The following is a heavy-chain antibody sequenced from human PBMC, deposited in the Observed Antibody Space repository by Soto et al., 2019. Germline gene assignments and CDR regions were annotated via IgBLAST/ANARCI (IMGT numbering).Heavy chain of an antibody. CDR2: ISYDGSNK. D-gene: IGHD2-2*01. Sequence: GGSLRLSCAASGFTFSSYAMHWVRQAPGKGLEWVAVISYDGSNKYYADSVKGRFTISRDNSKNTLYLQMNSLRAEDTAVYYCARGMSQLLYYYYYGMDVWGQGTTVTVSS. CDR1: GFTFSSYA. CDR3: ARGMSQLLYYYYYGMDV. V-gene: IGHV3-30-3*01. J-gene: IGHJ6*02.